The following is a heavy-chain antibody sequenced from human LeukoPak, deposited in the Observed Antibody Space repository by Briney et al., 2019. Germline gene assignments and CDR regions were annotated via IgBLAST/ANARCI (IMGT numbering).Heavy chain of an antibody. D-gene: IGHD4-17*01. J-gene: IGHJ4*02. Sequence: PGGSLRLSCAASGFTFSSYGMHWVRQAPGKGLEWVSSITGSGNNTYYADSVDGRFTVSRDNTKNTLYLQMNSLRAEDTALYYCARGRGGDYVPSRFDYWGQGTLVTVSS. CDR2: ITGSGNNT. CDR1: GFTFSSYG. V-gene: IGHV3-23*01. CDR3: ARGRGGDYVPSRFDY.